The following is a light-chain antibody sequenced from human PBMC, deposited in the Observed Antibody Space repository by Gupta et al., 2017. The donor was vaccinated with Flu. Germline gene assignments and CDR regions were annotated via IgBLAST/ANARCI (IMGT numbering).Light chain of an antibody. V-gene: IGKV3D-20*01. J-gene: IGKJ5*01. CDR2: DAS. Sequence: ATLSLSPGERATPSCGASQSVRSSYLAWYQQKPGQAPRLLIYDASSRATGIPDRFSGSGSGTDFTLTISRVEAEDVAVYYCQQNGSSPITFGQGTQLEIK. CDR3: QQNGSSPIT. CDR1: QSVRSSY.